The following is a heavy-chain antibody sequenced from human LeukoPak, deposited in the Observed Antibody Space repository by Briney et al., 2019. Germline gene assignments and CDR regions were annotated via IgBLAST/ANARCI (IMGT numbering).Heavy chain of an antibody. D-gene: IGHD3/OR15-3a*01. CDR2: VYYSGST. Sequence: SETLSLTCTVSGGSISSNSYYWGWIRQPPGKGLEWIGSVYYSGSTYYNPSLKSRVTISIDTSKNQFSLKLSSVTAADTAVYYCARRILGGIGWTSDSWGQGTLVTVSS. CDR3: ARRILGGIGWTSDS. J-gene: IGHJ4*02. CDR1: GGSISSNSYY. V-gene: IGHV4-39*01.